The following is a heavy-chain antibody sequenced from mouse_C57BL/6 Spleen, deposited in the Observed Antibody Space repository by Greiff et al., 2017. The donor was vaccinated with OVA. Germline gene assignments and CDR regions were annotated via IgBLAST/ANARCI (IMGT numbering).Heavy chain of an antibody. CDR3: ARSDYVYYYAMDY. V-gene: IGHV1-55*01. CDR1: GYTFTSYW. J-gene: IGHJ4*01. D-gene: IGHD2-4*01. CDR2: IYPGSGST. Sequence: QVQLKQSGAELVKPGASVKMSCKASGYTFTSYWITWVKQRPGQGLEWIGDIYPGSGSTNYNEKFKSKATLTVDTSSSTAYMQLSSLTSEDSAVYYCARSDYVYYYAMDYWGQGTSVTVSS.